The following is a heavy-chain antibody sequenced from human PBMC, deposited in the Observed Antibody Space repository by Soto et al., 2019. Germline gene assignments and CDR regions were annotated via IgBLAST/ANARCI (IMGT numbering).Heavy chain of an antibody. CDR3: ASTPPDECGGIEY. V-gene: IGHV4-4*02. Sequence: QLQESGPGLVKPSGPLSLTCAVSSVSISSSYWWSWVRQPPGKGLEWIGEIYHTGPTNYNPSLKSRVTISVDKSKNHFSLNLNSVNAADAAVYYCASTPPDECGGIEYWGQGTLVTVSS. J-gene: IGHJ4*02. CDR1: SVSISSSYW. D-gene: IGHD3-16*01. CDR2: IYHTGPT.